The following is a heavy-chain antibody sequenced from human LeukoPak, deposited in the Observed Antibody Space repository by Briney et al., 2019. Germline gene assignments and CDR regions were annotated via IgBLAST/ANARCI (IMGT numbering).Heavy chain of an antibody. V-gene: IGHV4-59*01. J-gene: IGHJ4*02. D-gene: IGHD6-19*01. CDR3: ARARSSGLGINLDY. CDR1: GGSLSSYY. Sequence: PQTLSLTCTVSGGSLSSYYWSWIRQPPGKGLGWIGYVYYSGSTNHNPSLKTRVTISVDTSQNQFSLNLSSVPDADTAASYCARARSSGLGINLDYWVRGSMVTDSS. CDR2: VYYSGST.